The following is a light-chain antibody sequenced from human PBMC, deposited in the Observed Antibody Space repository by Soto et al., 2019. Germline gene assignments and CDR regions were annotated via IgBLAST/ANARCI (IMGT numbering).Light chain of an antibody. CDR2: DNN. J-gene: IGLJ2*01. V-gene: IGLV1-40*01. CDR1: SSNIGALYD. CDR3: QSYDNSLSGHVV. Sequence: QSALKQPPSVSGAPGQRVTISCTGSSSNIGALYDVNWYQQLPGTAPKLLIYDNNNRPSGVPDRFSGSKSGTSASLAITGLQAEDEADYYCQSYDNSLSGHVVFGGGTKLTV.